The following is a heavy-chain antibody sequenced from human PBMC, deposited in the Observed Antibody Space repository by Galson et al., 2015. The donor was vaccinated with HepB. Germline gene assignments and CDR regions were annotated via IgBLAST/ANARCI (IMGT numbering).Heavy chain of an antibody. CDR2: IIPIFGTA. D-gene: IGHD3-22*01. J-gene: IGHJ4*02. CDR1: GGTFSSYA. CDR3: ARPDYYDSSGYYGRLDY. Sequence: SVKVSCKASGGTFSSYAISWVRQAPGQGLEWMGGIIPIFGTANYAQKFQGRVTITADESTSTVYMELSSLRSEDTAVYYCARPDYYDSSGYYGRLDYWGQGTLVTVSS. V-gene: IGHV1-69*13.